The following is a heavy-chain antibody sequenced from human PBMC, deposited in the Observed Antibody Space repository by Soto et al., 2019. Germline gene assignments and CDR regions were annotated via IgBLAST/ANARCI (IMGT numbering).Heavy chain of an antibody. J-gene: IGHJ4*02. CDR3: ARRRPYYDILTGYYEKGYFDY. CDR2: IYYSGST. V-gene: IGHV4-39*01. Sequence: SETLSLTCTVSGGSISSSSYYWGWIRQPPGKGLEWIGSIYYSGSTYYNPSLKSRVTISVDTSKNQFSLKLSSVTAADTAVYYCARRRPYYDILTGYYEKGYFDYWGQGTLVTVSS. D-gene: IGHD3-9*01. CDR1: GGSISSSSYY.